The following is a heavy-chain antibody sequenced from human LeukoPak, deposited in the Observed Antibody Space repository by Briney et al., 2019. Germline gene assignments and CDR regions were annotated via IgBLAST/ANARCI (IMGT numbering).Heavy chain of an antibody. Sequence: GGSLRLSCAASGFTFGSYGMHWVRQAPGKGLEWVAFIRYDGSNKYYADSVKGRFTISRDNSKNTLYLQMNSLRAEDTAVYYCAKGYGSGYYYYGMDVWGQGTTVTVSS. CDR3: AKGYGSGYYYYGMDV. CDR2: IRYDGSNK. V-gene: IGHV3-30*02. D-gene: IGHD3-10*01. J-gene: IGHJ6*02. CDR1: GFTFGSYG.